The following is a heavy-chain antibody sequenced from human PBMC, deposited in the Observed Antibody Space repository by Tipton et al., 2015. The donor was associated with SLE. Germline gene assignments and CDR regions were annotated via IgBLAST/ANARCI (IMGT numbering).Heavy chain of an antibody. V-gene: IGHV4-59*01. Sequence: TLSLTCTVSGGSISSYYWSWIRQPPGKGLEWIGYIYYSGSTNYNPSLKGRLTISGDTSKNQFSLHLTSVTAADTAIYYCARVGYLGSGKTWDMDVWGKGITVTVSS. D-gene: IGHD3-10*01. CDR3: ARVGYLGSGKTWDMDV. J-gene: IGHJ6*03. CDR1: GGSISSYY. CDR2: IYYSGST.